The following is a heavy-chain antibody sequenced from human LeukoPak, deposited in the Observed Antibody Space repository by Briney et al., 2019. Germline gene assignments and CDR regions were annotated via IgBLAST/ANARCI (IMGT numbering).Heavy chain of an antibody. Sequence: PGGSLRLSCAGSGFPFSSYWMTWVRQAPGKGLEWVANINQDGSEKSYVDSVRGRFTISRDNAKNSLYLQMNSLRAEDTAVYYCAREDCSSTSCPFDYWGQGTLGTVS. CDR3: AREDCSSTSCPFDY. J-gene: IGHJ4*02. D-gene: IGHD2-2*01. CDR2: INQDGSEK. V-gene: IGHV3-7*01. CDR1: GFPFSSYW.